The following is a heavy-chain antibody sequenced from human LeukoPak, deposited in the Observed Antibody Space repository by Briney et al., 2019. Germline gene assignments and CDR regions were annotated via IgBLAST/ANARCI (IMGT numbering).Heavy chain of an antibody. J-gene: IGHJ4*02. Sequence: ASVKLSCTASGYTFTSYGISWVRQAPGQGREWMGWISAYNGNTNYAQTPQGRVTMTTDTSTSTAYLELRSLRSDDTAVNYLSRYLGERGQHFVHYRGQGTLVT. CDR1: GYTFTSYG. V-gene: IGHV1-18*01. CDR2: ISAYNGNT. CDR3: SRYLGERGQHFVHY. D-gene: IGHD1-26*01.